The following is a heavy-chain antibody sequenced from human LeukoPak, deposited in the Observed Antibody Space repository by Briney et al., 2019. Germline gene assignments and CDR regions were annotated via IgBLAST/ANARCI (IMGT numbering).Heavy chain of an antibody. CDR2: IKQDGSEK. J-gene: IGHJ5*02. D-gene: IGHD3-22*01. V-gene: IGHV3-7*01. CDR1: GFTFSSYW. Sequence: GGSLRLSCAASGFTFSSYWMSWVRQAPGKGLEWVANIKQDGSEKYYVDSVKGRFTISRDNAKNSLYLQMNSLRAEDTAVYYCARRGNYYDSSGYSSWLDPWGQGTLVTVSS. CDR3: ARRGNYYDSSGYSSWLDP.